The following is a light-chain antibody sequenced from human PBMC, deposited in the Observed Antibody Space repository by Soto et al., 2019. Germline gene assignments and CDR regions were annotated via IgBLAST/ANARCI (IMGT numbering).Light chain of an antibody. Sequence: DIQMTQSPSALSAYVGHIVAITCRASQSIRSWLAWYQQKPGKAPKLLIYKASSLESGVPSRFSGSGSGTEFTLTISSLQPDDFATYYCQQYNSYSTCGQGTKGDI. V-gene: IGKV1-5*03. CDR1: QSIRSW. J-gene: IGKJ1*01. CDR3: QQYNSYST. CDR2: KAS.